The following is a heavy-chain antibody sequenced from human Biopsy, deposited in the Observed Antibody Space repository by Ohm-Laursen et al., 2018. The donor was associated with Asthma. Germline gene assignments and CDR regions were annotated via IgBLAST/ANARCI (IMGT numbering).Heavy chain of an antibody. J-gene: IGHJ4*02. V-gene: IGHV3-7*03. D-gene: IGHD3-22*01. Sequence: SLRLSCSAAGFTFGDYCMSWVRQVPGQGLEWVANIKHDGSEKNHVDSLKGRFTISRDNAKSSVFLHMDSLRPEDTAFYYCAKVRSDWVITESFDYWGQGVLVTVSS. CDR1: GFTFGDYC. CDR3: AKVRSDWVITESFDY. CDR2: IKHDGSEK.